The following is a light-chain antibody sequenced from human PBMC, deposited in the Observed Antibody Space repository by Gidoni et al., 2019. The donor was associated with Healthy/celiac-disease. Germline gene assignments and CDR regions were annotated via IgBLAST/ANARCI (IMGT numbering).Light chain of an antibody. CDR3: QQYNSYS. V-gene: IGKV1-5*01. Sequence: DIQMTQSPSTLSASVGDRVTITCRASQSISSWLAWYQQKPGKAPKLLIYDASSLESGVPSRFSGSGSGTEFTRTISSLQPDDFATYYCQQYNSYSFGGGTKVEIK. J-gene: IGKJ4*01. CDR2: DAS. CDR1: QSISSW.